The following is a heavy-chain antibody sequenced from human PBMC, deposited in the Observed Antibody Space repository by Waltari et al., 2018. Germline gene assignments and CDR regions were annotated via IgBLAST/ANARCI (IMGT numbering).Heavy chain of an antibody. Sequence: QVQLQESGPGLVKPSQTLSLPCPVSGGSISSGGYYWSWIRQHPGKGLEWIGYIYHSGRTYYNPSLKSRVTISVDRSKNQFSLKLSSVTAADTAVYYCARGYDSSGYYWAYYYGMDVWGQGTTVTVSS. CDR3: ARGYDSSGYYWAYYYGMDV. D-gene: IGHD3-22*01. CDR2: IYHSGRT. V-gene: IGHV4-30-2*01. CDR1: GGSISSGGYY. J-gene: IGHJ6*02.